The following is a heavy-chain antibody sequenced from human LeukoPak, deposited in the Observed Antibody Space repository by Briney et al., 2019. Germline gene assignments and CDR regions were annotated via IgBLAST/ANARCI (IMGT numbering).Heavy chain of an antibody. CDR2: INPSGGST. CDR1: GYTFTSYY. J-gene: IGHJ4*02. CDR3: ARLTRLHYFDY. D-gene: IGHD5-12*01. Sequence: GASVKVSCKASGYTFTSYYMHWVRQAPGQGLEWMGIINPSGGSTSYAQKFQGRVTMTRDMSTSTVYMELSSLRSEDTAVYYCARLTRLHYFDYWGQGTLVTVSS. V-gene: IGHV1-46*01.